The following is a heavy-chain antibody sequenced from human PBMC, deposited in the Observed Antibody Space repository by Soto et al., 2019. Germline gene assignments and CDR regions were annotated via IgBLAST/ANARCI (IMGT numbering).Heavy chain of an antibody. CDR2: IIPIFGTA. Sequence: GAPRKGSCKASGGTLSSHAIRPGRQAPGQRLEGVGGIIPIFGTANYAQKFQGRVTITADESTSTAYMELSSLRSEDTAVYYCARGGHDYGDYDLRDYYYYYGMDVWGQGTTVTVSS. D-gene: IGHD4-17*01. CDR1: GGTLSSHA. CDR3: ARGGHDYGDYDLRDYYYYYGMDV. J-gene: IGHJ6*02. V-gene: IGHV1-69*13.